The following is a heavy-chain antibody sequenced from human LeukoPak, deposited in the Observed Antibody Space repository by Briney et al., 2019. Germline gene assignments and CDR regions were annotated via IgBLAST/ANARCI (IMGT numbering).Heavy chain of an antibody. V-gene: IGHV4-39*07. CDR2: IYYSGST. J-gene: IGHJ5*02. CDR3: ARDLDSTGFFDP. Sequence: PSETLSLTCTVSGGSISSSSYYWGWIRQPPGKGLEWIGSIYYSGSTYYNPSLKSRVTISVDTSKNQFSLKLSSVTAAATAVYYCARDLDSTGFFDPWGQGTLVTVSS. D-gene: IGHD3/OR15-3a*01. CDR1: GGSISSSSYY.